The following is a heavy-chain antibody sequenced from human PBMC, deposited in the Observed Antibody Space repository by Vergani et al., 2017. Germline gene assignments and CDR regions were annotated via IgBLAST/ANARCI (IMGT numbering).Heavy chain of an antibody. J-gene: IGHJ3*02. Sequence: QLQLQESGPGLVKPSETLSLTCTVSGGSISSSGYYWGWIRQPPGKGLEWIGSINYSGNTYYNPSLKSRVTITVDTSKTQFSMKLSSVTAADTAVYYCGRFHDMIPVAWGAFDIWGQGTRVTVSS. V-gene: IGHV4-39*01. CDR3: GRFHDMIPVAWGAFDI. D-gene: IGHD2-8*02. CDR2: INYSGNT. CDR1: GGSISSSGYY.